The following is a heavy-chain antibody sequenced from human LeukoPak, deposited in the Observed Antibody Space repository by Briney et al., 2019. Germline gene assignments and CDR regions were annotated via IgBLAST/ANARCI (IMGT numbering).Heavy chain of an antibody. J-gene: IGHJ4*02. CDR3: ARVGSRGYYFDY. CDR1: GFTFSDYY. V-gene: IGHV3-11*06. Sequence: PGGSLRLSCASSGFTFSDYYMSWIRQAPGKGLEWVSHISGSSTYTNYADSVKGRFTISRDNDNNSLYLQMNSLTAEDTAVFYCARVGSRGYYFDYWGQGTLVSVSS. D-gene: IGHD1-26*01. CDR2: ISGSSTYT.